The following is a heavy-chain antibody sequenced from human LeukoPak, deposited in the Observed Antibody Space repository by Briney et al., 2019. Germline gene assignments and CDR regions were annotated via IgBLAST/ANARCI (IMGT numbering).Heavy chain of an antibody. V-gene: IGHV4-34*01. D-gene: IGHD7-27*01. Sequence: SETLSLTCAVYGATFSYDYWSWIRQAPGKGLEWIGEINHSGSITYNPSLKSRVTISVEKSMSQFSLRLTSVTAADTAVYYCAKGVWAPRFDSWGQGTLVTVSS. J-gene: IGHJ5*01. CDR1: GATFSYDY. CDR3: AKGVWAPRFDS. CDR2: INHSGSI.